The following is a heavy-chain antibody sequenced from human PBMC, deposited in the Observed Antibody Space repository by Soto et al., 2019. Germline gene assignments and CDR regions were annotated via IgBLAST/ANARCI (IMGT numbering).Heavy chain of an antibody. CDR3: ARDQVPAALLGWFAH. CDR1: GGSVGSGNYY. J-gene: IGHJ5*02. CDR2: FYYTGST. Sequence: SETLSLTCTVSGGSVGSGNYYWSWIRQPPGKGLEWIGYFYYTGSTNYNPSLKSRVTISIDASKNQFSLRLSSVTAADTAVYYCARDQVPAALLGWFAHWGQGPLVTVS. V-gene: IGHV4-61*01. D-gene: IGHD2-2*01.